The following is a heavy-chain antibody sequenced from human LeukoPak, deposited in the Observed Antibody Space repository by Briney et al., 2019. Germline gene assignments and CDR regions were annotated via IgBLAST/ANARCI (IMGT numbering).Heavy chain of an antibody. V-gene: IGHV1-18*01. J-gene: IGHJ6*03. D-gene: IGHD3-10*01. CDR3: ARDSLWFGELSSYYYYMDV. CDR1: GYTFTSYG. Sequence: GASVKVSCKASGYTFTSYGISWVRQAPGQGLEWMGWISAYNGNTNYAQKLQGRVTMTTDTSTSTAYMELRSLRSDDTAVYYCARDSLWFGELSSYYYYMDVWGKGTTVTVSS. CDR2: ISAYNGNT.